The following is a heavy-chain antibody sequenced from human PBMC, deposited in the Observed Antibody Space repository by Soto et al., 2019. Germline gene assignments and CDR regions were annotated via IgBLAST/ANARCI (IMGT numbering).Heavy chain of an antibody. CDR2: ISSSSSTI. V-gene: IGHV3-48*02. D-gene: IGHD4-17*01. CDR1: GFTFSSYS. Sequence: GGSLRLSCAASGFTFSSYSMNWVRQAPGKGLEWVSYISSSSSTIYYADSVKGRFTISRDNAKNSLYLQMNSLRDEDTAVYYCAREAGGDYGWAYYYGMDVWGQGTTVTVSS. J-gene: IGHJ6*02. CDR3: AREAGGDYGWAYYYGMDV.